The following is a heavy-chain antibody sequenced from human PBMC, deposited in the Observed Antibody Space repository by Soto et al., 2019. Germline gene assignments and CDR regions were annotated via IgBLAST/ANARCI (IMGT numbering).Heavy chain of an antibody. V-gene: IGHV3-15*07. D-gene: IGHD2-2*01. Sequence: GSLRLSCAASGFTFSNAWMNWVRQAPGKGLEWVGRIKSKTDGGTTDYAAPVKGRFTISRDDSKNALYLQMNSLKTEDTAVYYCTRAGGYCSSTSCFFLDYWGQGTLVTVSS. CDR2: IKSKTDGGTT. CDR1: GFTFSNAW. J-gene: IGHJ4*02. CDR3: TRAGGYCSSTSCFFLDY.